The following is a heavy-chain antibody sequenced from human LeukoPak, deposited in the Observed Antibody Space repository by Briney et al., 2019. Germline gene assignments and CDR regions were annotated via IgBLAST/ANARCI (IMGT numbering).Heavy chain of an antibody. CDR2: IYYSGST. Sequence: SETLSLTCTVSGGSISSYYWSWIRQPPGKGLEWIGYIYYSGSTNYNPSLKSRVTISVDTSKSQFSLKLSSVTAADTAVYYCAREPTYGDPYAFDIWGQGTMDTVSS. CDR1: GGSISSYY. J-gene: IGHJ3*02. CDR3: AREPTYGDPYAFDI. V-gene: IGHV4-59*01. D-gene: IGHD4-17*01.